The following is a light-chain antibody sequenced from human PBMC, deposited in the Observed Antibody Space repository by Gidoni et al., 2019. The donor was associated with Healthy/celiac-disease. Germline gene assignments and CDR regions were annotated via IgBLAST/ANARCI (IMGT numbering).Light chain of an antibody. V-gene: IGLV2-14*03. CDR3: SSYTSSSTLV. CDR2: DVS. J-gene: IGLJ2*01. Sequence: SALTQPASVSGSPGQSITISCTGTRRDVGGSHYVSWYHQHPGKAPKLMIYDVSNRPSGVSNGFSGAKSGNTAFLNISGTQAGDGAEYYCSSYTSSSTLVVGGGTKLTV. CDR1: RRDVGGSHY.